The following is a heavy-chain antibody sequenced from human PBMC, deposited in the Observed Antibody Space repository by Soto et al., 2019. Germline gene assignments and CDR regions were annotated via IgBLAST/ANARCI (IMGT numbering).Heavy chain of an antibody. V-gene: IGHV3-15*01. J-gene: IGHJ6*02. CDR1: GFTFSNAW. CDR3: TTDGADYGVERYYYYGMDV. CDR2: IKSKTDGGTT. D-gene: IGHD4-17*01. Sequence: EVQLVESGGGLVKPGGSLRLSCAASGFTFSNAWMSWVRQAPGKGLEWVGRIKSKTDGGTTDYAAPVKGRFTISRDDSKNTLYLQMNSLKTEDTAVYYCTTDGADYGVERYYYYGMDVWGQGTTVTVSS.